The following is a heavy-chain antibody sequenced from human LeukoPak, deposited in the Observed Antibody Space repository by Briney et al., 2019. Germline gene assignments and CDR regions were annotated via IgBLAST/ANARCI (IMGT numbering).Heavy chain of an antibody. V-gene: IGHV1-2*02. CDR1: GYTFSGYH. CDR3: ARGRRYYDILTGNYYGMDV. Sequence: ASVKVSCKASGYTFSGYHIHWVRQAPGQGLEWMGWINPNSGGTNFAPKFHGRVSMTRDTSINTAYMELSRLRSDDTAVYYCARGRRYYDILTGNYYGMDVWGQGTTVTVSS. CDR2: INPNSGGT. D-gene: IGHD3-9*01. J-gene: IGHJ6*02.